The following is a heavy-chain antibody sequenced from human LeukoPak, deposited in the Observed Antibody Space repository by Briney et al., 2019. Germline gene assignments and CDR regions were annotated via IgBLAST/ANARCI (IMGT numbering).Heavy chain of an antibody. CDR2: IRQDGSDQ. D-gene: IGHD3-10*02. CDR3: AELGITMIGGV. CDR1: GFTFSSYW. J-gene: IGHJ6*04. Sequence: PGGSLRLSCVASGFTFSSYWMTWVRQAPGKGLEWVANIRQDGSDQYYVDSVKGRFTISRDNAKNSLYLQMNSLRAEDTAVYYCAELGITMIGGVWGKGTTVTISS. V-gene: IGHV3-7*01.